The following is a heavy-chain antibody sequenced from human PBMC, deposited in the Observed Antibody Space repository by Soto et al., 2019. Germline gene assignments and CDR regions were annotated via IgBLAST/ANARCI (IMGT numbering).Heavy chain of an antibody. CDR1: GFTVSGNY. J-gene: IGHJ4*02. CDR3: ATVGFTALLPGLDY. D-gene: IGHD5-18*01. Sequence: PGGSLRLSCAASGFTVSGNYMSWVRQAPGKGLEWVSVIYSGGSTYYADSVKGRFTISRDNSKNTLYLQMNSLRAEDTAVYYCATVGFTALLPGLDYWGRGTWVTVS. V-gene: IGHV3-53*01. CDR2: IYSGGST.